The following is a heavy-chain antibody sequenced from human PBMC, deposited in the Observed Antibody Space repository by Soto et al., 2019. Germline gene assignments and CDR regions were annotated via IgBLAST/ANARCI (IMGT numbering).Heavy chain of an antibody. CDR2: ISGSGGST. V-gene: IGHV3-23*01. CDR3: TRRYFDSGTYFVDY. J-gene: IGHJ4*02. D-gene: IGHD3-10*01. Sequence: EVHLLESGGGLVQPGGSLRLSCAASGFTFSSYAMSWVRQAPGKGLEWVSVISGSGGSTYYADSVKGRFTISRDNSKNTLYLQMNSLRAEDTAVYYCTRRYFDSGTYFVDYWGQGTLVTVSS. CDR1: GFTFSSYA.